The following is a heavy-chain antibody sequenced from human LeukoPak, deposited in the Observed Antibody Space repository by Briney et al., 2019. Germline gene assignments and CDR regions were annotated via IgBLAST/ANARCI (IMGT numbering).Heavy chain of an antibody. D-gene: IGHD3-9*01. CDR1: GGSISSYY. CDR2: IYYSGST. V-gene: IGHV4-59*01. Sequence: SETLSLTCTVSGGSISSYYWSWIRQPPGKGLEWIGYIYYSGSTNYNPSLKSRVTISVDTSKHQFSLKLSSVTAADTAVYYCARGDILTGYYKSYNWFDPWGQGTLVTVSS. J-gene: IGHJ5*02. CDR3: ARGDILTGYYKSYNWFDP.